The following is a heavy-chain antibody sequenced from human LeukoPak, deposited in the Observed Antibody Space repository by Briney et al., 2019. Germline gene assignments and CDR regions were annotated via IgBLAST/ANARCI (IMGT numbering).Heavy chain of an antibody. V-gene: IGHV1-2*02. D-gene: IGHD6-19*01. CDR1: GYTFTSYY. Sequence: WASVKVSCKASGYTFTSYYMHWVRQAPGQGLEWMGWINPNSGGTNYAQNFQGRVTMTRDTSISTAYMELSRLRSDDTAVYYCARGGIAVAGTLDYWGQGTLVTVSS. CDR2: INPNSGGT. CDR3: ARGGIAVAGTLDY. J-gene: IGHJ4*02.